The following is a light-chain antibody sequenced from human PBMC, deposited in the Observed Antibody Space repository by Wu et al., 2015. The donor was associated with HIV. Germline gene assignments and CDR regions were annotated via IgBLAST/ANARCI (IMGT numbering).Light chain of an antibody. CDR2: GAS. CDR3: QQYRDWSWT. CDR1: QTVGSN. J-gene: IGKJ1*01. Sequence: EIVMTQSPATLSVSPGERATLSCRASQTVGSNLAWYQQKPGQTPWLLIYGASTRATGIPARFSGSGSGTAFTLTISSLQSEDFAVYYCQQYRDWSWTFGQGTKVEIK. V-gene: IGKV3-15*01.